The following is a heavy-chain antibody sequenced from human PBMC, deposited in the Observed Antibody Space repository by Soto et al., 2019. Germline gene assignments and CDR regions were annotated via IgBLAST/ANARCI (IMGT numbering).Heavy chain of an antibody. Sequence: SATLSLTCTVSGGSISSGGYYWSWIRQHQGKGLEWIGYIYYSGSTNYNPSLKSRVTISVDTSKNQFSLKLSSVTAADTAVYYCARDLEYSSSSRENYYYYMDVWGKGTTVTVSS. D-gene: IGHD6-6*01. CDR2: IYYSGST. V-gene: IGHV4-61*08. J-gene: IGHJ6*03. CDR1: GGSISSGGYY. CDR3: ARDLEYSSSSRENYYYYMDV.